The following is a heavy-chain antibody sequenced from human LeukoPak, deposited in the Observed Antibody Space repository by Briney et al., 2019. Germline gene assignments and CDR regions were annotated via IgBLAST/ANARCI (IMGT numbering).Heavy chain of an antibody. J-gene: IGHJ4*02. CDR2: INPNSGGT. CDR3: ARSLVYCTNGVCYSDY. CDR1: GYTFTGYY. D-gene: IGHD2-8*01. Sequence: GASVKVSCKASGYTFTGYYMHWGRQAPGQGLEWMGWINPNSGGTNYAQKFQGRVTMTRDTSISTAYMELSRLRSDDTAVYYCARSLVYCTNGVCYSDYWGQGTLVTVSS. V-gene: IGHV1-2*02.